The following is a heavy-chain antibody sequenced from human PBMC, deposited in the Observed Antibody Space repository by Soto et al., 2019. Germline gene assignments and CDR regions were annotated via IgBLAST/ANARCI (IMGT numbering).Heavy chain of an antibody. Sequence: QVQLQESGPGLVKPSQTLSLTCTVSGGSISSGDYYWSWIRQPPGKGLEWIGYIYYSGSTYYNPSLKSRVTISVDTSKNQFSLKLSSVTAADTAVYYCARGGACGGDCYSEDAFDIWGQGTMVTVSS. J-gene: IGHJ3*02. CDR3: ARGGACGGDCYSEDAFDI. D-gene: IGHD2-21*02. CDR2: IYYSGST. V-gene: IGHV4-30-4*01. CDR1: GGSISSGDYY.